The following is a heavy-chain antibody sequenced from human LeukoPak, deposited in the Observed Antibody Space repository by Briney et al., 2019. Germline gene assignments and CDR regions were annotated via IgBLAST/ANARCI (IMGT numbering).Heavy chain of an antibody. CDR3: AKGGGYEAQYYYYYLDV. D-gene: IGHD5-12*01. J-gene: IGHJ6*03. CDR2: IRYDGSNK. Sequence: GGSLRLSCAASGFTFSSYGMHWVRQAPGKGLEWVAFIRYDGSNKYYADSVKGRFAISRDNSKNTLYLQMKSLRAEDTAVYYCAKGGGYEAQYYYYYLDVWGKGTTVTISS. V-gene: IGHV3-30*02. CDR1: GFTFSSYG.